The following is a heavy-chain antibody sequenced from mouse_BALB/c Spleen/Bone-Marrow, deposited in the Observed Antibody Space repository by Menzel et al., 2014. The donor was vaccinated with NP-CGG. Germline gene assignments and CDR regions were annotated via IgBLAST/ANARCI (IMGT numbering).Heavy chain of an antibody. CDR3: ARENPYGNYFDY. CDR2: INSDGGVT. J-gene: IGHJ2*01. V-gene: IGHV5-6-3*01. D-gene: IGHD2-1*01. Sequence: EVKLMESGGGLVQPGGSLKLSCAASGFTFSSYGMSWVRQTPDKRLELVATINSDGGVTYYPDSVKGRLTISRDNAKNTLYLQMSSLKSEDTAMYYCARENPYGNYFDYWGQGTTLTVSS. CDR1: GFTFSSYG.